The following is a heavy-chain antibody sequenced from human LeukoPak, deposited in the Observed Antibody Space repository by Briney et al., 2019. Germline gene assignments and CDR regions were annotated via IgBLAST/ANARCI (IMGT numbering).Heavy chain of an antibody. J-gene: IGHJ6*04. CDR2: INPSGGST. CDR3: ARELPGIGQPVIRGVYYGMDV. Sequence: GASVKVSCKASGYTFTSYYMHWVRQAPGQGLEWMGIINPSGGSTSYAQKFQGRVTMTRDTSTSTVYMELSSLRSEDTAVYYCARELPGIGQPVIRGVYYGMDVWGKGTTVTVSS. D-gene: IGHD4-23*01. CDR1: GYTFTSYY. V-gene: IGHV1-46*01.